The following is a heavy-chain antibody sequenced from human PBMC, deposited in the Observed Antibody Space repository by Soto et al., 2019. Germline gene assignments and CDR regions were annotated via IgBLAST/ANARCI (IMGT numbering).Heavy chain of an antibody. V-gene: IGHV3-23*01. CDR2: ISGSGGST. CDR3: AKVGSGYDSPFDY. D-gene: IGHD5-12*01. Sequence: EVQLLESGGGLVQPGGSLRLSCAASGFTFSSYAMSWVRQAPGKGLEWVSAISGSGGSTYYADSVKGRFTITRDNSKNPLYLQMNSLRAEDTAVYYCAKVGSGYDSPFDYWGQGTLVTVSS. J-gene: IGHJ4*02. CDR1: GFTFSSYA.